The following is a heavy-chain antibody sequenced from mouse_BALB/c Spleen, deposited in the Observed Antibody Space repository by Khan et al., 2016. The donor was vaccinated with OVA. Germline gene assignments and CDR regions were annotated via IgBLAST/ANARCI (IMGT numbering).Heavy chain of an antibody. CDR3: ARKNYYGYAMDY. V-gene: IGHV3-2*02. CDR1: GYSITSGYA. Sequence: VQLKQSGPGLAKPSQSLSLTCTVTGYSITSGYAWNWIRQFPGNKLEWMGYISYSGSTSYNPSLRSRISITRDTSKNQFFLQLNSVTTEDTATYYCARKNYYGYAMDYWGQGTSVTVSS. D-gene: IGHD1-1*01. J-gene: IGHJ4*01. CDR2: ISYSGST.